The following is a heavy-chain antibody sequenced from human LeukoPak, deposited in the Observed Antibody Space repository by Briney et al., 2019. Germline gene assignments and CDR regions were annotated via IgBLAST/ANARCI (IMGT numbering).Heavy chain of an antibody. Sequence: GGSLRLSCAASGFTFSSYSMNWVRQAPGKGLEWVAVISYDGSNKYYADSVKGRFTISRDNSKNTLYLQMNSLRAEDTAVYYCAAPPDTAMVMEWYYFDYWGQGTLVTVSS. CDR2: ISYDGSNK. D-gene: IGHD5-18*01. J-gene: IGHJ4*02. V-gene: IGHV3-30*03. CDR1: GFTFSSYS. CDR3: AAPPDTAMVMEWYYFDY.